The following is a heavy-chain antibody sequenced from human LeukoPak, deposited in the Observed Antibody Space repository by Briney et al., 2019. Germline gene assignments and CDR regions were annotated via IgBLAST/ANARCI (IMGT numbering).Heavy chain of an antibody. D-gene: IGHD3-22*01. CDR1: GGTFSSYA. J-gene: IGHJ4*02. CDR3: ASNYYDSSGYYPHFDY. CDR2: IIPIFGTA. Sequence: ASVKVSCKASGGTFSSYAISWVRQAPGQGLEWMGGIIPIFGTANYAQKFQGRVTITTDESTNTAYMELSSLRSEDTAVYYCASNYYDSSGYYPHFDYWGQGTLVTVSS. V-gene: IGHV1-69*05.